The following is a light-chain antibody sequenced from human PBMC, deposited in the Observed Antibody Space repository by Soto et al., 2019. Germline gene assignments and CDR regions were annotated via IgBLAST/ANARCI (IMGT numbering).Light chain of an antibody. CDR2: KAS. CDR1: QSVSGW. Sequence: DLQMTQSPSTLSASLGDTFTVTCRASQSVSGWLAWYQQKPGKAPKLLIYKASTLKSGVPSRFSGSGSGTEFTLTISSLQPDDFATYYCQHYNSYSEAFGQGTKVDIK. J-gene: IGKJ1*01. V-gene: IGKV1-5*03. CDR3: QHYNSYSEA.